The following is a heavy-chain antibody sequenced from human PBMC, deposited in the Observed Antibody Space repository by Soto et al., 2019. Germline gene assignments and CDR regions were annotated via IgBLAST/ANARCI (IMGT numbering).Heavy chain of an antibody. J-gene: IGHJ4*02. CDR1: GYSFINYW. Sequence: PGESLKISCKASGYSFINYWIGWVRQMPGKGLEWMGIIHPRDSDTRYRSSLQGQVTISADKSINTVYLQWSSLKASDTAVYYCARPATAPVALECLTFDYWGQGTLVTVSS. D-gene: IGHD3-3*01. CDR2: IHPRDSDT. V-gene: IGHV5-51*01. CDR3: ARPATAPVALECLTFDY.